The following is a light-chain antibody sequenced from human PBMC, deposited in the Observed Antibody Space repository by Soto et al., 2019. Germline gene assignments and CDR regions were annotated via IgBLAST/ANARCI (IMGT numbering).Light chain of an antibody. V-gene: IGKV3-20*01. CDR2: TAS. Sequence: VLTQSPVTLSLSPGERATLSCRASQYVNSNYLAWYQRRPGQPPRLLIHTASRRATGIPDRFSGSGSGTDFTLTISRLEPEDFAVYYCQQFGNSMWTFGQGTKVDIK. CDR3: QQFGNSMWT. CDR1: QYVNSNY. J-gene: IGKJ1*01.